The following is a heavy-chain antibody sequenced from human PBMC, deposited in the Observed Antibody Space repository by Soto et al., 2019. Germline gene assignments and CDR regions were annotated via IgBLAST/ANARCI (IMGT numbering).Heavy chain of an antibody. J-gene: IGHJ4*02. V-gene: IGHV3-23*05. D-gene: IGHD3-3*02. CDR2: IYTSGVP. Sequence: EVKLLESGGTLVEPGGSLRLSCAASGFTFSTYAMSWVRQSPGKGLEWVSGIYTSGVPKYADSVQGRFTISRDDSINTLYLQMNSLRAEDTAVYYCTRDWERDSEAFFDYWGQGTLVTVSS. CDR3: TRDWERDSEAFFDY. CDR1: GFTFSTYA.